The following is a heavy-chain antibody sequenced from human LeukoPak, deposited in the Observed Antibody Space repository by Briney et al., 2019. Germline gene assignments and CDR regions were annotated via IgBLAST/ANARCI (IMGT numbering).Heavy chain of an antibody. V-gene: IGHV3-30*04. J-gene: IGHJ4*02. CDR3: TRSGRGAFFKAYFDY. D-gene: IGHD2/OR15-2a*01. Sequence: GGSLRLSCAASGFTFSSYAMHWVRQAPGKGLEWVAVISYDGSNKYYADSVKGRFTISRDKLNDMLYLQMSSLGDDDTGVYYCTRSGRGAFFKAYFDYWGQGTLVTVSS. CDR2: ISYDGSNK. CDR1: GFTFSSYA.